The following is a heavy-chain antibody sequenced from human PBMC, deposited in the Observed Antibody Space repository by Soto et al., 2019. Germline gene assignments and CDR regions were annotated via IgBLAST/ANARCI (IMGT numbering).Heavy chain of an antibody. J-gene: IGHJ5*01. CDR1: GYTFTSYA. D-gene: IGHD2-8*01. V-gene: IGHV1-3*01. CDR2: INAGNGNT. CDR3: ARLIGNSWLDS. Sequence: ASVKVACKASGYTFTSYAMHWVRQAPGQRLEWMGWINAGNGNTKHSQKFQGRVTITRDTSASTAYMELSSLRPEDTAVYYCARLIGNSWLDSWGQGTLVTVSS.